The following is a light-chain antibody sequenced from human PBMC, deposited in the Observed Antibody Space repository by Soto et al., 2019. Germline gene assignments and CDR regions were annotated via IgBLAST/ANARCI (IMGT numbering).Light chain of an antibody. V-gene: IGLV4-60*02. CDR3: ETLDTNVVV. CDR1: SGHSTYI. CDR2: LEGSGSY. J-gene: IGLJ2*01. Sequence: QPVLTQSSSASASLGSSVKLTCTLSSGHSTYIIAWHQQQPGKAPRYLMKLEGSGSYNKGSGIPYRFSGSSSGADRYLTISNLRFEDEADYYCETLDTNVVVFGGGTKLAVL.